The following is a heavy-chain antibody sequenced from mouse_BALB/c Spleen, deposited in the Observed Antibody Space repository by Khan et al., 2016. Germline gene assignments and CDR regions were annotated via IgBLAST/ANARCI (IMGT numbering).Heavy chain of an antibody. D-gene: IGHD2-2*01. Sequence: EVKLLESGPGLVKPSQSLSLTCTVTGYSITSDYAWNWIRQFPGNKLEWMGYISYSGSTSYNPSLKSRISITRDTSKNQFFLQLNSVTTEDTATYYCARNGYDDWYFDVWGAGTTVTVSS. V-gene: IGHV3-2*02. CDR2: ISYSGST. CDR3: ARNGYDDWYFDV. J-gene: IGHJ1*01. CDR1: GYSITSDYA.